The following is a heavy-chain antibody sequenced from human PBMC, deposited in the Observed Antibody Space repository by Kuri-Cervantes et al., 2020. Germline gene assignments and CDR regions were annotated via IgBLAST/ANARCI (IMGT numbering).Heavy chain of an antibody. D-gene: IGHD3-22*01. V-gene: IGHV4-4*07. CDR1: GGSFSGYY. Sequence: SQTLSLTCAVFGGSFSGYYWNWIRQPAGKGLEWIGRIYASRGTNYNPSLKSRVSISVDTSKNQFSLKLSSVTAADTAVYYCAKAGRSGYSLSFFDYWGQGTLVTVSS. CDR2: IYASRGT. CDR3: AKAGRSGYSLSFFDY. J-gene: IGHJ4*02.